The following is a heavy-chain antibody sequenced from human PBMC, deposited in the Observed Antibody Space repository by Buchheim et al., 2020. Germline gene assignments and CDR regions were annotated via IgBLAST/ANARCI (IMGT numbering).Heavy chain of an antibody. CDR1: GFTFSSYA. J-gene: IGHJ4*02. D-gene: IGHD3-22*01. V-gene: IGHV3-23*04. Sequence: EVRLVESGGGLVQPGGSLRLSCAASGFTFSSYAMSWVRQAPGKGLEWVSAISGSGGSTYYADSVKGRFTISRDNSKNTLYLQMNSLRAEDTAVYYCAKDQSGLIGYYDSSGFFDYWGQGTL. CDR2: ISGSGGST. CDR3: AKDQSGLIGYYDSSGFFDY.